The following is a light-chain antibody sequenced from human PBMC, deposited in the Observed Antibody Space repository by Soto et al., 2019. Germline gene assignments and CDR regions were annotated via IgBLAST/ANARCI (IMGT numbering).Light chain of an antibody. J-gene: IGKJ4*01. CDR2: LGS. CDR1: QSLLHSNGYNY. Sequence: DIVMTQSPLSLPVTPGEPASISCRASQSLLHSNGYNYLDWYLPKPGQSPQLLIYLGSNRASGVPDRFSGSGSGTDFTLKISRVEAEDVGVYYCMQALQTPTFGGGTKGEIK. V-gene: IGKV2-28*01. CDR3: MQALQTPT.